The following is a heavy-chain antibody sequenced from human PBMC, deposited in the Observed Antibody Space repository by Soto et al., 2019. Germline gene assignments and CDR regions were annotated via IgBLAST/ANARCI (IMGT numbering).Heavy chain of an antibody. D-gene: IGHD4-17*01. V-gene: IGHV4-39*07. CDR2: IYYSGST. J-gene: IGHJ6*01. Sequence: QLQLQESGPGLVKPSETLSLPCTVSGASVTSSTYYWGWIRQPPGKGLEWIGSIYYSGSTYYSPCNRSRVTRSVDTSQNQVSLKLTAVTAPDTAVYYSANDYGDYKSYSGMDVWGKGTTVSVSS. CDR3: ANDYGDYKSYSGMDV. CDR1: GASVTSSTYY.